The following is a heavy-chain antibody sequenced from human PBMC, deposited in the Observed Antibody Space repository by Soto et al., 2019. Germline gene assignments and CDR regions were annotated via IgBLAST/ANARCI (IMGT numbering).Heavy chain of an antibody. CDR3: ARGRPGIAGVDP. CDR2: IYYSGST. CDR1: GGSISSSSYY. D-gene: IGHD6-13*01. Sequence: SETLSLTCTVSGGSISSSSYYWGWIRQPPGKGLEWMGGIYYSGSTYFNPPLKSRVTISVDTSKNQFSLKLSSVTAADTAVYYCARGRPGIAGVDPWGQGTRVTVSS. J-gene: IGHJ5*02. V-gene: IGHV4-39*01.